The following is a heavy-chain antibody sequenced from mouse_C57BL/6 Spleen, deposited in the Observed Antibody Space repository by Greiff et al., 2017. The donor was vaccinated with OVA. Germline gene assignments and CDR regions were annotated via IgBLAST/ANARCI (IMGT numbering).Heavy chain of an antibody. CDR1: GYSITSGYY. Sequence: DVKLVESGPGLVKPSQSLSLTCSVPGYSITSGYYWNWIRQSPGNKLEWMVYISYDGSNNYNPSLKNRISITRDTSKNQFFLKLNSVTTEDTATYYCARIALTGDFDYWGQGTTLTVSS. V-gene: IGHV3-6*01. J-gene: IGHJ2*01. CDR3: ARIALTGDFDY. CDR2: ISYDGSN. D-gene: IGHD4-1*01.